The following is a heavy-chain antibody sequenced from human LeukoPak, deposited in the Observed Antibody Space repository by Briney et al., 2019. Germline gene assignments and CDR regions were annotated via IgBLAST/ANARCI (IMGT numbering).Heavy chain of an antibody. Sequence: ASVTVSSTLSVFTLSDLAMHWVRQGPGKGLEWVGGFDRKNGDTIYAQRFRGRVTLTEDTTTGTAYMDLSSLSADDTAVYYCATGVFCATTTCPGYQHFYYFMDVWGKGTTVTVSS. CDR2: FDRKNGDT. D-gene: IGHD2-2*01. V-gene: IGHV1-24*01. J-gene: IGHJ6*03. CDR3: ATGVFCATTTCPGYQHFYYFMDV. CDR1: VFTLSDLA.